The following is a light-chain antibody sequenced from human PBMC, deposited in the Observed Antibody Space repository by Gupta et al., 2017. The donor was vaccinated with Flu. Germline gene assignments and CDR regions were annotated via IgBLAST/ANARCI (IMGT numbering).Light chain of an antibody. V-gene: IGKV1-33*01. CDR1: HAISNY. CDR2: ATS. J-gene: IGKJ3*01. CDR3: QVSGT. Sequence: DIRLTQSPSSLSASVGDRVILTCQASHAISNYLNWYQQKPGKAPKLLIYATSDLEGGVPSRLSGSGSGTDFTWAITSMQPEDVEIYYGQVSGTSGRGTKVEI.